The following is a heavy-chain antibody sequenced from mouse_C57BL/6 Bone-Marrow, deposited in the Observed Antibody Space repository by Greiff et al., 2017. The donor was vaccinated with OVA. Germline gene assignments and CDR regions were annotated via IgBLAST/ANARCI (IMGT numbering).Heavy chain of an antibody. Sequence: VQLQQPGAELVRPGSSVKLSCKASGYTFTSYWMDWVKQRPGQGLEWIGNIYPSDSETHYNQKFKDKATLTVDKSSSTAYMQLSSLTSEDSAVYYCARKGIRSYWYFDVWGTGTTVTVSS. CDR2: IYPSDSET. D-gene: IGHD1-1*01. J-gene: IGHJ1*03. V-gene: IGHV1-61*01. CDR1: GYTFTSYW. CDR3: ARKGIRSYWYFDV.